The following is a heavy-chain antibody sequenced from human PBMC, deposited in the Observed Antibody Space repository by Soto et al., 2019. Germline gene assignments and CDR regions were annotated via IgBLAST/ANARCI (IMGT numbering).Heavy chain of an antibody. J-gene: IGHJ4*02. CDR2: INSDGTST. D-gene: IGHD3-22*01. CDR1: GFTFSSYW. Sequence: EVQLVESGGGLLQPGGSLRLSCAASGFTFSSYWMHWVRQAPGKGLVGVSCINSDGTSTTYADSVKGRFTISRDNAKNTLYLQMNRLRAEDAAVYYCVRENYDGSGGNWGQGTLVTVSS. V-gene: IGHV3-74*01. CDR3: VRENYDGSGGN.